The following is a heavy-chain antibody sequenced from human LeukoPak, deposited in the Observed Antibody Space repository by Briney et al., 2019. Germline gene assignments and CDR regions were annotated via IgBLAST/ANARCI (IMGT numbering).Heavy chain of an antibody. J-gene: IGHJ3*02. Sequence: GGFLRLSCAASGFTFSSYAMTWVRQAPGKGLEWVSSISGSDGSTYYADSVKGRFTISRDNAKNSLYLQMNSLRAEDTAVYYCARVYTSDAFDIWGQGTMVTVSS. CDR1: GFTFSSYA. V-gene: IGHV3-23*01. CDR3: ARVYTSDAFDI. D-gene: IGHD2-2*02. CDR2: ISGSDGST.